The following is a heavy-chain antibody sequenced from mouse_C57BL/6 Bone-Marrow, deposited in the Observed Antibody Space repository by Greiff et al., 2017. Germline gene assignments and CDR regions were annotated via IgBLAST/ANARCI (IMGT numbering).Heavy chain of an antibody. V-gene: IGHV5-4*01. CDR3: AREDDYDGLFAY. D-gene: IGHD2-4*01. J-gene: IGHJ3*01. Sequence: EVKLVESGGGLVKPGGSLKLSCAASGFTFSSYAMSWVRQTPEKRLEWVATISDGGSYTYYPDNVKGRFTISRDNAKNNLYLQMSHLKSEDTAMYYCAREDDYDGLFAYWGQGTLVTVSA. CDR2: ISDGGSYT. CDR1: GFTFSSYA.